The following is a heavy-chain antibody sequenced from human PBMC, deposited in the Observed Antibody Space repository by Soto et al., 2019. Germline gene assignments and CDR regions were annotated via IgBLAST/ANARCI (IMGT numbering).Heavy chain of an antibody. Sequence: PSETLSLTCTVSNGSISSAIYYWGWIRPPPGKGLEWIGSIYHSGSTYYNPSLQGRVTISVDTSKNQFSLKLSSVTAADTAVYFCAGRSSLASVQVYFGEISNYNWFDPWGQGTLVTVSS. CDR1: NGSISSAIYY. CDR3: AGRSSLASVQVYFGEISNYNWFDP. J-gene: IGHJ5*02. CDR2: IYHSGST. D-gene: IGHD3-10*01. V-gene: IGHV4-39*01.